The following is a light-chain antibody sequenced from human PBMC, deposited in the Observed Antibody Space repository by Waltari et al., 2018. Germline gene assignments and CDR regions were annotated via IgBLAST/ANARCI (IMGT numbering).Light chain of an antibody. Sequence: DIQMTQSPSSRSASVGDRVTITCRASKSISKYLNWYKQKPGKAPKLLIYGASSLQSGVPPRFSGSGSGTEFTLTISSLQPEDFATYSCQQSYTTPYTFGQGTKLEI. V-gene: IGKV1-39*01. CDR1: KSISKY. J-gene: IGKJ2*01. CDR2: GAS. CDR3: QQSYTTPYT.